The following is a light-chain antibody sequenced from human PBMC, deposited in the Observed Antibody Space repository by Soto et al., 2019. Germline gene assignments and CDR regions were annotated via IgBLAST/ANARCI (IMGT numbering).Light chain of an antibody. CDR1: SSNIESNY. J-gene: IGLJ2*01. CDR2: RNI. Sequence: QSVLTQPPSASGTPGQRVTISCSGSSSNIESNYVYWYQQLPGTAPRLLIYRNIQRPSGVPDRFSGSKSGTSASLAISALRSEDEADYYCTVWDDSLRGRLFGGGTKLTVL. V-gene: IGLV1-47*01. CDR3: TVWDDSLRGRL.